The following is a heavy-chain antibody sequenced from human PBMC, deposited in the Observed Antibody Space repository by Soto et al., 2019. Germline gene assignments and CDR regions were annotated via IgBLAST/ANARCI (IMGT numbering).Heavy chain of an antibody. J-gene: IGHJ4*02. CDR1: GFTFSIYW. CDR3: ARETDYYAA. D-gene: IGHD3-10*01. Sequence: EMQLVDSGGGLVQPGDSLRLSCAASGFTFSIYWMAWVRQAPGKGLEWVANIKEDGSEYTYADSVRGRFTISRDNAKTSLYLQMNSLRVEDTAVYYCARETDYYAAWGQGTLVTVSS. CDR2: IKEDGSEY. V-gene: IGHV3-7*04.